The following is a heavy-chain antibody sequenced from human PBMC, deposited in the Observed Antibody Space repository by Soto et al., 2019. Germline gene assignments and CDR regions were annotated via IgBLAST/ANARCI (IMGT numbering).Heavy chain of an antibody. V-gene: IGHV3-48*01. CDR3: ARERGSGWTFDY. CDR2: ISSSSTI. CDR1: GFTFSTYS. J-gene: IGHJ4*02. Sequence: EVQLVESGGDLVQPGGSLRLSCAASGFTFSTYSMNWVRQAPGKGLEWVSSISSSSTIYYADSVKCRFTISRDNVQNSLYLQMHSLRAEDTAVYYCARERGSGWTFDYWGQGTLVTVAS. D-gene: IGHD6-19*01.